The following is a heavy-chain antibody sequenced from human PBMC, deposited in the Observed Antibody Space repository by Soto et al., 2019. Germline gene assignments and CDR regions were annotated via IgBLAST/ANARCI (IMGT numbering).Heavy chain of an antibody. Sequence: ASVKVSCKASGYTFTGYYMHWVRQAPGQGLEWMGWINPNSGGTNYAQKFQGWFTMTRDTSISTAYMELSRLRSDDTAVYYGARGEIAGDYGMDGCQQVPTVTASS. CDR1: GYTFTGYY. V-gene: IGHV1-2*04. J-gene: IGHJ6*01. CDR2: INPNSGGT. CDR3: ARGEIAGDYGMDG. D-gene: IGHD6-13*01.